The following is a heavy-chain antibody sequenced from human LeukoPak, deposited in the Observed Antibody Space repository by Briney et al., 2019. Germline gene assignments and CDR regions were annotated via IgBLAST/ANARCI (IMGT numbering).Heavy chain of an antibody. V-gene: IGHV3-21*01. Sequence: NPGGSLRLSCAASGFTFSSYSMNWVRQAPGKGLEWVSSISSSSSYIYYADSVKGRFTISRDNAKNSLYLQMNSLRAEDTAVYYRARAYYDFWSGYPMDVWGKGTTVTVSS. J-gene: IGHJ6*03. CDR2: ISSSSSYI. CDR1: GFTFSSYS. CDR3: ARAYYDFWSGYPMDV. D-gene: IGHD3-3*01.